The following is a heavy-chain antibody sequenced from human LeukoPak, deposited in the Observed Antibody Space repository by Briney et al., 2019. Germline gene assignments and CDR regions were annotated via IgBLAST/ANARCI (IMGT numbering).Heavy chain of an antibody. V-gene: IGHV1-69*05. CDR3: ARVSEAAGTGDYYYYYMDV. CDR2: IIPIFGTA. Sequence: GASVKVSCKASGYTFTSYGISWVRQAPGQGLEWMGGIIPIFGTANYAQKFQGRVTITTDESTSTAYMELSSLRSEDTAVYYCARVSEAAGTGDYYYYYMDVWGKGTTVTVSS. D-gene: IGHD6-13*01. CDR1: GYTFTSYG. J-gene: IGHJ6*03.